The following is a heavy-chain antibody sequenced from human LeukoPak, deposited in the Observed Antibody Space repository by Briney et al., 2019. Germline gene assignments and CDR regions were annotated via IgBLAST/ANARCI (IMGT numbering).Heavy chain of an antibody. CDR2: ISSNGGST. Sequence: GGSLRLSCSASGFTFSRYAMHWVRQAPGKGLKYVSAISSNGGSTYYADSVKGRFTISRDNSKNTLYLQMSSLRTEDTAVYYCVKDGSGSYYTYYFDYWGQGTLVTVSS. J-gene: IGHJ4*02. V-gene: IGHV3-64D*06. CDR1: GFTFSRYA. D-gene: IGHD3-10*01. CDR3: VKDGSGSYYTYYFDY.